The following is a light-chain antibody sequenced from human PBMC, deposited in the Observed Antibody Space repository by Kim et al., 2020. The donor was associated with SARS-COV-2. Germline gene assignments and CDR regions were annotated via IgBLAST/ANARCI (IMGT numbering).Light chain of an antibody. J-gene: IGKJ1*01. CDR1: RTY. Sequence: RTYLAWYQQTPGQPPRLLIYGAFSRATGIPDRFSGSGSGTDFTLTISRLEPEDFAVYFCQQYDSSPSTFGQGTKVDIK. CDR2: GAF. CDR3: QQYDSSPST. V-gene: IGKV3-20*01.